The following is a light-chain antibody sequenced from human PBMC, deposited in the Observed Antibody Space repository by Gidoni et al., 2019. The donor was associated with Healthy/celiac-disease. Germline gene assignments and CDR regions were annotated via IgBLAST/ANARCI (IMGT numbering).Light chain of an antibody. V-gene: IGLV3-21*04. CDR1: NIGSKS. CDR3: QVWDSSSDKV. Sequence: SYVLTQPPSVSVAPGKTARITCGGNNIGSKSVHWYQQKPGQAPVLVIYYDSDRPSGIPERFSGSNSGNTATLTISRGEAGDEADYYCQVWDSSSDKVFGGGTKLTVL. J-gene: IGLJ3*02. CDR2: YDS.